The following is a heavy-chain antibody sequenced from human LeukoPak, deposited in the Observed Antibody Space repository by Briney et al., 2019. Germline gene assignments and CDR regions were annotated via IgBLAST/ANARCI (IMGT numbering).Heavy chain of an antibody. D-gene: IGHD3-9*01. J-gene: IGHJ5*02. CDR2: IYYSGST. Sequence: SETLSLTCTVSGGSISSSSYYWGWIRQPPGKRLEWIGSIYYSGSTYYNPSLKSRVTISVDTSKNQFSLKLSSVTAADTAVYYCASLDILTGYYGRFDPWGQGTLVTVSS. CDR3: ASLDILTGYYGRFDP. CDR1: GGSISSSSYY. V-gene: IGHV4-39*01.